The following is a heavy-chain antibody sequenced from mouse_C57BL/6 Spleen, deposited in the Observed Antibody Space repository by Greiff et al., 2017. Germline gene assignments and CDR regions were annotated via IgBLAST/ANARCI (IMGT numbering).Heavy chain of an antibody. Sequence: LVESGGGLVKPGGSLKLSCAASGFTFSSYTMSWVRQTPEKRLEWVATISGGGGNTYYPDSVKGRFTISRDNAKNTLYLQMSSLRSEDTALYYCARITTVVATNFDYWGQGTTRTVSS. CDR2: ISGGGGNT. CDR1: GFTFSSYT. J-gene: IGHJ2*01. CDR3: ARITTVVATNFDY. D-gene: IGHD1-1*01. V-gene: IGHV5-9*01.